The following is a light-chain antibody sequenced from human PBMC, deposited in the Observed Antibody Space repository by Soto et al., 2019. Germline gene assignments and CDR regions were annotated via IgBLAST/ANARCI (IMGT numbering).Light chain of an antibody. Sequence: QSVLTQPASVSGSPGQSITISCTGTSSDVGGYTYVSWYQHHPGKAPKLMIYEVSNRPSGVSNRFSGSKSGNTAALTISGLLAEDEAHYYCSSYTTTNTLVFGTGTKLTVL. CDR3: SSYTTTNTLV. V-gene: IGLV2-14*01. CDR2: EVS. CDR1: SSDVGGYTY. J-gene: IGLJ1*01.